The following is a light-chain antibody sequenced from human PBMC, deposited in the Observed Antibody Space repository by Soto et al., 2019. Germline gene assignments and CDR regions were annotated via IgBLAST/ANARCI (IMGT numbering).Light chain of an antibody. CDR1: SSNIGSKY. Sequence: QSVLTQPPSASGTPGQRVTISCSGSSSNIGSKYVYWYQQSPGTAPKLLIHTNNQRPSGVPDRFSGSKSGTSASLAISGLRYEDEADYYCVAWDDTLSGPVFGGGTKLTVL. CDR3: VAWDDTLSGPV. J-gene: IGLJ2*01. CDR2: TNN. V-gene: IGLV1-47*02.